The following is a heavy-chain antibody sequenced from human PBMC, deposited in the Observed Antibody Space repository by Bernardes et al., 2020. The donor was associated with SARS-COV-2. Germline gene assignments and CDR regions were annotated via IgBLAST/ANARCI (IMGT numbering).Heavy chain of an antibody. J-gene: IGHJ4*02. V-gene: IGHV3-11*06. D-gene: IGHD4-17*01. CDR3: ARDGDDFGGNFDY. Sequence: GGSLRLSCAASGFTFRDYYMSWFRQAPGTGLEWVSYISSSSPYTNYARSVKGRFTISRDNAKNSLYLQMNSLRVEDTAVYFCARDGDDFGGNFDYWGQGSLVTVSS. CDR2: ISSSSPYT. CDR1: GFTFRDYY.